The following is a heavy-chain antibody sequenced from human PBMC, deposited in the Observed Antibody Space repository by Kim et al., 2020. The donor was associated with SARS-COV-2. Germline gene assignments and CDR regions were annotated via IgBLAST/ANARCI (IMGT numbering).Heavy chain of an antibody. V-gene: IGHV3-74*01. CDR1: GFTFSSHW. J-gene: IGHJ4*02. CDR3: ARAKSLVGASFDS. CDR2: INSDGSIT. D-gene: IGHD1-26*01. Sequence: GALRLSCAASGFTFSSHWMHWVRQAPGKGLVWASRINSDGSITSYADSVKGRFTISRDIAKSTLYLQMNSLRVEDTAVYYCARAKSLVGASFDSWGQGILVTVSS.